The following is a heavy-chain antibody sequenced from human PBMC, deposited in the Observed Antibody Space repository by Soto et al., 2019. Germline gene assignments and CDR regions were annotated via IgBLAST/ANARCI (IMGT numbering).Heavy chain of an antibody. V-gene: IGHV3-7*01. CDR2: IKHDGSEK. Sequence: EVQLVESGGGLVQPGGSLRLSCTASGFTFSTYYMNWVRQAPGKGLEWVANIKHDGSEKYYVDSVKGRFTISRDNAKNSLYLQMNSLRAEDTAVYDCARDRGYCTGGTCYSVLDYWGQGILVTVSS. D-gene: IGHD2-15*01. CDR1: GFTFSTYY. CDR3: ARDRGYCTGGTCYSVLDY. J-gene: IGHJ4*02.